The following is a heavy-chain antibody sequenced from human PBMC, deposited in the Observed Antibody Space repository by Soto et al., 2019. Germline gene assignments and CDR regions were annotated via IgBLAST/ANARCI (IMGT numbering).Heavy chain of an antibody. CDR3: ARDHRWGYVYGDSGDS. D-gene: IGHD4-17*01. CDR2: INSDGSST. Sequence: GGSLRLSCAASGFTFSSYWMHWVRQAPGKGLVWVSRINSDGSSTSYADSVKGRFTISRDNAKNSLYLQMNSLRAEDTAFYYCARDHRWGYVYGDSGDSWGHGTLVTVSS. V-gene: IGHV3-74*01. CDR1: GFTFSSYW. J-gene: IGHJ5*01.